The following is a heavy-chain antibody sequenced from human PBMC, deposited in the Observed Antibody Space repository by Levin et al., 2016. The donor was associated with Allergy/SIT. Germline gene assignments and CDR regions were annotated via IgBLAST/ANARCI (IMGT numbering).Heavy chain of an antibody. CDR2: IYYSGST. J-gene: IGHJ6*02. Sequence: SETLSLTCTVSGGSISSYYWSWIRQPPGKGLEWIGYIYYSGSTNYNPSLKSRVTISVDTSKNQFSLKLSSVTAADTAVYYCARRGYSTTSKYYYYGMDVWGQGTTVTVSS. V-gene: IGHV4-59*08. CDR1: GGSISSYY. CDR3: ARRGYSTTSKYYYYGMDV. D-gene: IGHD6-13*01.